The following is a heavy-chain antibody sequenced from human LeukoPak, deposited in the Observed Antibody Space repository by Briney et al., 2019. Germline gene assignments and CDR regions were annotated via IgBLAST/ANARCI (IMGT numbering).Heavy chain of an antibody. CDR3: ARNTWYDFWSGYYTGSYYYYYMDV. J-gene: IGHJ6*03. D-gene: IGHD3-3*01. V-gene: IGHV3-7*01. Sequence: PGGSLRLSCAASGFTFSSYWMSWVRQAPGKGLEWVANIKQDGSEKYYVDSVKGRFTISRDNAKNSLYLQMNSLRAEDTAVYYCARNTWYDFWSGYYTGSYYYYYMDVWGKGTTVTVSS. CDR2: IKQDGSEK. CDR1: GFTFSSYW.